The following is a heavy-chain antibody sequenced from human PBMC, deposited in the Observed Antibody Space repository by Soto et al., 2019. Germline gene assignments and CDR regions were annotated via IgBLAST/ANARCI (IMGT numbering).Heavy chain of an antibody. CDR2: ITHDGSNK. V-gene: IGHV3-30*18. CDR3: TEGSQRNCRGGRCSPPFDY. J-gene: IGHJ4*02. CDR1: GFTFSSYA. Sequence: PGGSLRLSCAASGFTFSSYAMSWVRQAPGGGLQWVAGITHDGSNKYYAESAKGRFTISRDNSEKTVYLHMDLLRAEDTAMYYCTEGSQRNCRGGRCSPPFDYWGQGVMVPVSS. D-gene: IGHD2-15*01.